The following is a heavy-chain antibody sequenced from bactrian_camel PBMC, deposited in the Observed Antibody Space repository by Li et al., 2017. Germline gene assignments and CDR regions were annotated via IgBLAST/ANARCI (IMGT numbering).Heavy chain of an antibody. V-gene: IGHV3S53*01. CDR1: RYVSC. J-gene: IGHJ4*01. D-gene: IGHD2*01. Sequence: HVQLVESGGGSVQAGGSLRLSCAASRYVSCMGWFRQAPGKEREGVAAIRSGIHNYYADSVKGRFTISRDNAQNTVYLQMDSLKPEDTALYYCDTLHTTYDVNGWGQGTQVTVS. CDR2: IRSGIHN. CDR3: DTLHTTYDVNG.